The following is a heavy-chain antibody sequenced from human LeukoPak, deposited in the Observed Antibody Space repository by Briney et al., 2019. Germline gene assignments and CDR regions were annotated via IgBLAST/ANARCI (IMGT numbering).Heavy chain of an antibody. CDR2: IYHSGST. CDR3: ARRGTTVTPSDYYYYMDV. CDR1: GGSISTGGYY. D-gene: IGHD4-11*01. Sequence: SETLSLTCTVSGGSISTGGYYWSWIRQPPGKGLEWIGYIYHSGSTYYNPSLKSRVTISVDTSKNQFSLKLSSVTAADTAVYYCARRGTTVTPSDYYYYMDVWGKGTTVTVSS. V-gene: IGHV4-30-2*01. J-gene: IGHJ6*03.